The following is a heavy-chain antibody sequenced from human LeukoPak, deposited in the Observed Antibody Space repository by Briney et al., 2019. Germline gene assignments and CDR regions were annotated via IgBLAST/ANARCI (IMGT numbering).Heavy chain of an antibody. CDR3: ARERVTTTAFDI. V-gene: IGHV3-21*01. D-gene: IGHD5-12*01. Sequence: GGSLRLSCAASGFXFSSYPISWVRQAPGKGLEWVSYITTSSSQIYYGDSVKGRFTISRDNAKNSLYLQMNSLRAEDTAVYYCARERVTTTAFDIWGQGTMVTVSS. J-gene: IGHJ3*02. CDR1: GFXFSSYP. CDR2: ITTSSSQI.